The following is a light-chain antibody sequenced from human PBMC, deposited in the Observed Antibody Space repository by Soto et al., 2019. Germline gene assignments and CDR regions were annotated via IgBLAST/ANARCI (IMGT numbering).Light chain of an antibody. CDR3: QQRSNWPPSIT. CDR1: QSISNY. CDR2: DAS. J-gene: IGKJ5*01. Sequence: LVLTQSPVTLSLSPGQGAALSCRASQSISNYLAWYQQTPGQAPRLLIHDASNRATGTPARFSGSVSVTDFTLTISRLEPEEFAGYYGQQRSNWPPSITFFQGTRLEIK. V-gene: IGKV3-11*01.